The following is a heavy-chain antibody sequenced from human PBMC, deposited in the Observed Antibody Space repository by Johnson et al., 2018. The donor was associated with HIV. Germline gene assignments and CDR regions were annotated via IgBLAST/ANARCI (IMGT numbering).Heavy chain of an antibody. CDR3: ARDRFGSGRPNAFDM. J-gene: IGHJ3*02. Sequence: VQLVESGGGVVQPGRSLRLSCAASGFTFDDYAMHWVRQAPGKGLEWVGVMSYDGSKENYADSVKGRFTISRDNSKNTVYLQMNTLRPEDTAVYYCARDRFGSGRPNAFDMWGQGTMVTVSS. CDR1: GFTFDDYA. D-gene: IGHD3-10*01. V-gene: IGHV3-30*03. CDR2: MSYDGSKE.